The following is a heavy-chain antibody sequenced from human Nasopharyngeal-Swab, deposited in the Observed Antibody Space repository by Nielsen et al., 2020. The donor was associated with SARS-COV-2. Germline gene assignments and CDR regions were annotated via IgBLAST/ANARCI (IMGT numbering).Heavy chain of an antibody. CDR1: GGSISSYY. V-gene: IGHV4-59*08. D-gene: IGHD2-15*01. Sequence: SETLSLTCTVSGGSISSYYWSWIRQPPGKGLEWIGYIYYSGSTNYNPSLKSRVTISVDTSKNQFSLKLSSVTAADTAVYYCARHGPQYCSGGSCYSGTQNYYYYYMDVWGKGTTVTASS. CDR3: ARHGPQYCSGGSCYSGTQNYYYYYMDV. CDR2: IYYSGST. J-gene: IGHJ6*03.